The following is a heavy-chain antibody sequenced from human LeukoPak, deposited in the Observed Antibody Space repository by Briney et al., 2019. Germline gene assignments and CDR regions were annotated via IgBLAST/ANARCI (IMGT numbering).Heavy chain of an antibody. CDR1: DGSFSGYY. Sequence: SETLSLTCAVYDGSFSGYYWSWIRQPPGKGLEWIGEINHSGSTKYNPSLKSRVTISVDTSKNQFSLKLNSVTAADTAVYYCAKSNGYGLVDIWGQGTMVTVSS. CDR3: AKSNGYGLVDI. J-gene: IGHJ3*02. D-gene: IGHD3-10*01. CDR2: INHSGST. V-gene: IGHV4-34*01.